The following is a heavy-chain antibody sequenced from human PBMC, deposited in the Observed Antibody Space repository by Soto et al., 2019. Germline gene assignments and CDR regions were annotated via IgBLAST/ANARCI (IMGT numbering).Heavy chain of an antibody. CDR1: GFTFSSYG. CDR3: EKGEDVDTVDY. CDR2: ISYDGSNK. D-gene: IGHD5-18*01. Sequence: PGGSLRLSCAASGFTFSSYGMHWVRQAPGKGLEWVAVISYDGSNKYYADSVKGRFTISRDNSKNTLYLQMNSLRAEDTAVYYCEKGEDVDTVDYWGQGTLVTVSS. J-gene: IGHJ4*02. V-gene: IGHV3-30*18.